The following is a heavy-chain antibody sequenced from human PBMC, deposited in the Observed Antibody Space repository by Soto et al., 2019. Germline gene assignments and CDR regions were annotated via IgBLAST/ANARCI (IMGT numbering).Heavy chain of an antibody. CDR1: GFTFSSYA. V-gene: IGHV3-23*01. Sequence: PGGSLRLSCAASGFTFSSYAMSWVRQAPGKGLEWVSAISGSGGSTHYADSVKGRFTISRDNSKNTLYLQMNSLRAEDTAVYYCAKAPHHDYVWGSYRLHYYFDYWGQGTLVTVSS. CDR3: AKAPHHDYVWGSYRLHYYFDY. J-gene: IGHJ4*02. CDR2: ISGSGGST. D-gene: IGHD3-16*02.